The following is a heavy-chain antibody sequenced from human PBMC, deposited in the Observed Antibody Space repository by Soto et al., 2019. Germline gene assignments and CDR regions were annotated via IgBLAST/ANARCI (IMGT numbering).Heavy chain of an antibody. CDR3: ARVVGVSSRSHWFDP. CDR2: IIPIFGTA. J-gene: IGHJ5*02. Sequence: SVKVSCKASGGTFSSYAISWVRQAPGQGLEWMGGIIPIFGTANYAQKFQGRVTITADESTSTAYMELSSLRSEDTAVYYCARVVGVSSRSHWFDPWGQGTLVTVSS. D-gene: IGHD6-6*01. CDR1: GGTFSSYA. V-gene: IGHV1-69*13.